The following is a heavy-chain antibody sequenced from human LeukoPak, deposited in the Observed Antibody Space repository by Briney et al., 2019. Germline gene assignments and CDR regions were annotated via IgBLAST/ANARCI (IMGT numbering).Heavy chain of an antibody. CDR2: IWYDGSNK. D-gene: IGHD2/OR15-2a*01. CDR1: GFTFSSYG. J-gene: IGHJ4*02. V-gene: IGHV3-33*01. CDR3: AREGPRGNSQFDY. Sequence: GGSLRLSCAASGFTFSSYGMHWVRQAPGKGLEWVALIWYDGSNKYYADSVKGRLTISRDNSKNKLYLQMNSLRAEDTAVYYCAREGPRGNSQFDYWGQGTLVTVSS.